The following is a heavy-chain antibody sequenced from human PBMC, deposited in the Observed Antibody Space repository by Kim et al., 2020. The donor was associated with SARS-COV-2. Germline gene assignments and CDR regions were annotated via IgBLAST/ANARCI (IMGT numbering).Heavy chain of an antibody. CDR2: INHSGST. CDR3: ARGGRVVISKDYYYYGMDV. V-gene: IGHV4-34*01. D-gene: IGHD3-22*01. CDR1: GGSFSGYY. J-gene: IGHJ6*01. Sequence: SETLSLTCAVYGGSFSGYYWSWIRQPPGKGLEWIGEINHSGSTNYNPSLKSRVTISVDTSKNQFSLKLSSVTAADTAVYYCARGGRVVISKDYYYYGMDV.